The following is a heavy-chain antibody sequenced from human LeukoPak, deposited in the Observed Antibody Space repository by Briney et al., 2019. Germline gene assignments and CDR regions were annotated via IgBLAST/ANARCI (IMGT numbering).Heavy chain of an antibody. D-gene: IGHD5-12*01. CDR1: GFTFSSYW. Sequence: GGSLRLSCAASGFTFSSYWMHWVRQAPGKGLVGVANINQDGSEKYYVDYVKGRFTSSRDNAKNSLYLQMNSLRAEDTAVYYCARARTRGGYDYCDYWGQGTLVTVSS. CDR3: ARARTRGGYDYCDY. CDR2: INQDGSEK. J-gene: IGHJ4*02. V-gene: IGHV3-7*01.